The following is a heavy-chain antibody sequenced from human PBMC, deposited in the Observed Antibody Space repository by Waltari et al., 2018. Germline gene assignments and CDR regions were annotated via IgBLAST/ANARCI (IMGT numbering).Heavy chain of an antibody. V-gene: IGHV1-69*12. CDR2: IIPIFGTA. J-gene: IGHJ4*02. Sequence: QVQLVQSGAEVKKPGSSVKVSCKASGGTFSSYAISWVRQAPGQGLEWMGGIIPIFGTANYAQKFQGRVTITADESTSTAYMELSSLRSEDTAVYYCARANRPHYDILTGDHLLDYWGQGTLVTVSS. CDR3: ARANRPHYDILTGDHLLDY. CDR1: GGTFSSYA. D-gene: IGHD3-9*01.